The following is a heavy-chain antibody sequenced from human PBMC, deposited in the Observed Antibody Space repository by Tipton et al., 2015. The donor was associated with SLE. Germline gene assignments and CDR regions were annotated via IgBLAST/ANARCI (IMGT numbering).Heavy chain of an antibody. CDR3: AKRNDFWSGYYGYYYGMDV. D-gene: IGHD3-3*01. J-gene: IGHJ6*02. CDR1: RGSISSYY. CDR2: INHSGST. Sequence: TLSLTCTVSRGSISSYYWSWIRQPPGEGLEWIGEINHSGSTNYNPSLKGRATISVGTSKNQFSLKLSSVTAADTAVYYCAKRNDFWSGYYGYYYGMDVWGQGTTVTVSS. V-gene: IGHV4-34*01.